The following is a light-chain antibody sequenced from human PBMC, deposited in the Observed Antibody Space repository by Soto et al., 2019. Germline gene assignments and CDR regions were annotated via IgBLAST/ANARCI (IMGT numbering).Light chain of an antibody. Sequence: QAVVTQEPSLTVSPGGTVTITCGSSTGAVTSGHYPYWFQQKPGQAPRTLIYDTSNKHSWTPARFSGSLLGGKAALTLSGAQPEDEAEYYCLLSYKVENVVFGGGTKVTVL. J-gene: IGLJ2*01. CDR1: TGAVTSGHY. V-gene: IGLV7-46*01. CDR2: DTS. CDR3: LLSYKVENVV.